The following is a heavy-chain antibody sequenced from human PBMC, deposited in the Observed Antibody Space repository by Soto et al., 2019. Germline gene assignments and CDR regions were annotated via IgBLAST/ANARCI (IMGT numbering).Heavy chain of an antibody. CDR2: IYWDDDK. CDR3: AHAGSGSFDY. D-gene: IGHD3-10*01. J-gene: IGHJ4*02. CDR1: GFSLDTRGVG. V-gene: IGHV2-5*02. Sequence: KESGPTLVKPTQTLTLTCVFSGFSLDTRGVGVGWIRQPPGKALECLAIIYWDDDKRYSPSLTNRLTITKDTSKNQVVLTMTNMDPVDTATYYCAHAGSGSFDYWGQGTLVTVSS.